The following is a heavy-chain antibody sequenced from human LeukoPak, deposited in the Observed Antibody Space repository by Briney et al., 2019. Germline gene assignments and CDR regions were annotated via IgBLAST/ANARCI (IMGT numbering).Heavy chain of an antibody. V-gene: IGHV3-48*04. CDR1: EFSVSTYG. CDR3: ARAGSGYDSAVDF. D-gene: IGHD5-12*01. J-gene: IGHJ4*02. Sequence: GGSLRLSCSASEFSVSTYGMNWVRQAAGKGLEWVSYISSSGSTIYYADSVKGRFTISRDNAKNSLYLQMNSLRAEDTAVYYCARAGSGYDSAVDFWGQGTLVTVSS. CDR2: ISSSGSTI.